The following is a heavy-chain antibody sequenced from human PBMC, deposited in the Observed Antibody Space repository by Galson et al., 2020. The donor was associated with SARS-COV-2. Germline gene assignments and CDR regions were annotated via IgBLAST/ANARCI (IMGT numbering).Heavy chain of an antibody. D-gene: IGHD3-9*01. CDR1: GFTFSSYS. V-gene: IGHV3-21*01. Sequence: GESLKISCAASGFTFSSYSMNWVRQAPGKGLEWVSSISSSSSYIYYADSVKDRFTISRDNAKNSLYLQMNSLRAEDTAVYYCARGEILTGYYSWFDPWGQGTLVTVSS. CDR2: ISSSSSYI. J-gene: IGHJ5*02. CDR3: ARGEILTGYYSWFDP.